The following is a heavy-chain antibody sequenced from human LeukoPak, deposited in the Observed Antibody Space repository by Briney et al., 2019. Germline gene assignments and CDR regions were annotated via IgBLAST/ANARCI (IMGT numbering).Heavy chain of an antibody. D-gene: IGHD1-26*01. V-gene: IGHV1-69*01. J-gene: IGHJ6*04. CDR2: IIPIFGSV. CDR3: ATPLGNHHFYYGMDV. Sequence: ASVKVSCKASGGTFSSYAISWVRQAPGQGLEWMGGIIPIFGSVDYAQKFQGRVTIKADESTSTVYMELNSLRSEDTAVYYCATPLGNHHFYYGMDVWGKGTTVTVSS. CDR1: GGTFSSYA.